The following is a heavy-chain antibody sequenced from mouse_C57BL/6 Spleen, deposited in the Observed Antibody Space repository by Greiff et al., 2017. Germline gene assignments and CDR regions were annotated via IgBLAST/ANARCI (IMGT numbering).Heavy chain of an antibody. V-gene: IGHV1-9*01. J-gene: IGHJ2*01. Sequence: QVQLQQSGAELMKPGASVKLSCKATGYTFTGYWIAWVKQRPGHGLEWIGEILPGGGSTNYNEKFKGKSTFTADTSSNTAYMQLSSLTTEDSAIYYCARSCYYGSGYGKDDWGQGTTLTVSS. D-gene: IGHD1-1*01. CDR2: ILPGGGST. CDR3: ARSCYYGSGYGKDD. CDR1: GYTFTGYW.